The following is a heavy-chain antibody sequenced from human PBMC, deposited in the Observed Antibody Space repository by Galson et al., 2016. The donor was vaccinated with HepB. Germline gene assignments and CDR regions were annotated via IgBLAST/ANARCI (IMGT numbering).Heavy chain of an antibody. CDR3: ARVYYYDSSGHSHVGFDY. CDR1: GFSFSTYA. V-gene: IGHV3-21*01. Sequence: SLRLSCAASGFSFSTYAMSWVRQAPGKGQEWVSSISSSGTYIYYADSMKGRFTISRDNAKNSLFLQMNSLRAEDTAVYYCARVYYYDSSGHSHVGFDYWGQGTMVTVSS. J-gene: IGHJ3*01. D-gene: IGHD3-22*01. CDR2: ISSSGTYI.